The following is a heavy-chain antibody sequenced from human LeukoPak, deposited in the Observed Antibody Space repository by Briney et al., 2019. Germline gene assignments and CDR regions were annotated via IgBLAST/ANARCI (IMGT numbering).Heavy chain of an antibody. Sequence: SETLSLTGAVYGGSFSGYYWSWIRQPPGKGLEWIGEINYSGSTNYNPSLKSRVTISVDTSKNQFSLKLSSVTAADTAVYYCAGGVCSGGSCYSEWNYWGQGTLVTVSS. D-gene: IGHD2-15*01. CDR2: INYSGST. J-gene: IGHJ4*02. CDR1: GGSFSGYY. V-gene: IGHV4-34*01. CDR3: AGGVCSGGSCYSEWNY.